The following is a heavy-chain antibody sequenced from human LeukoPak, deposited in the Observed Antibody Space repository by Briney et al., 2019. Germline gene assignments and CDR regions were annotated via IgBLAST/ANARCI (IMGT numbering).Heavy chain of an antibody. J-gene: IGHJ4*02. CDR1: GFTFSSYA. CDR2: ISGSGDST. V-gene: IGHV3-23*01. Sequence: GGSLRLSCAASGFTFSSYAMSWVRQAPGKGLEWVSAISGSGDSTYYGDSVKGRFTISRDNSKNTLYLQMNSLRAEDTAVYYCAKTRPLDSSSWSHRDYWGQGTLVTVSS. D-gene: IGHD6-13*01. CDR3: AKTRPLDSSSWSHRDY.